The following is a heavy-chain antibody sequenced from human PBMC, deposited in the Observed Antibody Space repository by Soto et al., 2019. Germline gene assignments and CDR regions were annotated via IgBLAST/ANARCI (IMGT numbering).Heavy chain of an antibody. CDR1: GFTFSSYA. Sequence: PGGSLRLSCAASGFTFSSYAMSWVRQAPGKGLEWVSAISGSGGSTYYADSVKGRFTISRDNSKNTLYLQMNSLRAEDTAVYYCAQGAVAYYYYYYYGMDVWGQGTTVTV. CDR3: AQGAVAYYYYYYYGMDV. V-gene: IGHV3-23*01. D-gene: IGHD3-22*01. CDR2: ISGSGGST. J-gene: IGHJ6*02.